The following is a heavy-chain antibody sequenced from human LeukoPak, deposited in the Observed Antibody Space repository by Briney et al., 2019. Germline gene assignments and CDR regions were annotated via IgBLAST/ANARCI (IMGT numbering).Heavy chain of an antibody. V-gene: IGHV3-23*01. CDR3: AKDRDFWSGRLDY. J-gene: IGHJ4*02. D-gene: IGHD3-3*01. Sequence: PGRSLRLSCTASGFALGDYAMSWVRQAPGKGLEWVSAISGSGGSTYYADSVKGRFTISRDNSKNTLYLQMNSLRAEDTAVYYCAKDRDFWSGRLDYWGQGTLVTVSS. CDR1: GFALGDYA. CDR2: ISGSGGST.